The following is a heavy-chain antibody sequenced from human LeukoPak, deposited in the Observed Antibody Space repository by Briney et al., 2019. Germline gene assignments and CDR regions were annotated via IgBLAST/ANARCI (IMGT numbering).Heavy chain of an antibody. J-gene: IGHJ4*02. D-gene: IGHD3-3*01. CDR2: IYHSEST. Sequence: PSETLSLTCAVSGDSINSRSYYWAWIRQPPGKGLEWIGSIYHSESTYYNPSLKSRVTISLDTSKNQFSLKLSSVTAADTAVYYCARAPTIFGVVIGVDYWGQGTLVTVSS. V-gene: IGHV4-39*07. CDR1: GDSINSRSYY. CDR3: ARAPTIFGVVIGVDY.